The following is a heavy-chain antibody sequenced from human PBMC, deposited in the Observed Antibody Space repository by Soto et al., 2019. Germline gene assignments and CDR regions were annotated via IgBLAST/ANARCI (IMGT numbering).Heavy chain of an antibody. D-gene: IGHD5-12*01. J-gene: IGHJ3*02. CDR2: INPNSGGT. CDR1: GYTFTGYY. CDR3: ARVKYSGYDHDAFDI. V-gene: IGHV1-2*04. Sequence: ASVKVSCKTSGYTFTGYYMHWVRKAPEQGLEWMGWINPNSGGTNYAQKFQGWVTMTRDTSISTAYMELSRLRSDDTAVYYCARVKYSGYDHDAFDIWGQGTMVTVSS.